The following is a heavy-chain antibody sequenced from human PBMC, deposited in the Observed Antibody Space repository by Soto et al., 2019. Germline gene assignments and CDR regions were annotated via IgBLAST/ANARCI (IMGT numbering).Heavy chain of an antibody. Sequence: GGSLRLSCAASEFTVSAYYMAWIRQAPGKGLEWISYISGDSRYTNYADSVKGRFTISRDNAKNSLYLQMNSLRAEDTAVYFCATGQQVRMADIWGQGTMVTVSS. CDR3: ATGQQVRMADI. V-gene: IGHV3-11*03. CDR1: EFTVSAYY. CDR2: ISGDSRYT. D-gene: IGHD6-13*01. J-gene: IGHJ3*02.